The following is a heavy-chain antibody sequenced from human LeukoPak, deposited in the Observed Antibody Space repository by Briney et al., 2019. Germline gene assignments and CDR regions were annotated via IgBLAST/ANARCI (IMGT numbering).Heavy chain of an antibody. V-gene: IGHV3-21*01. Sequence: RTGGSLRLSCAASGFTFSSYSFSWVRQAPGKGLEWVSSITYSSNYIYYADSVKGRFTISRDNVKNLLYLQMNSLEAEDTAVYYCARDKAYYDSSGYGFDYWGQGTLVTVSS. CDR2: ITYSSNYI. CDR1: GFTFSSYS. CDR3: ARDKAYYDSSGYGFDY. D-gene: IGHD3-22*01. J-gene: IGHJ4*02.